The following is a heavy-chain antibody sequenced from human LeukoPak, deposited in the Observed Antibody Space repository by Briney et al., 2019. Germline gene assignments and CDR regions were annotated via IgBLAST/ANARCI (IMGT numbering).Heavy chain of an antibody. Sequence: PGGSLRLSCAASGFTFSSYAMSWVRQAPGKGLEWVSSISSSSSYIYYADSVKGRFTISRDNAKNSLYLQMNSLRAEDTAVYYCARDSNPDYYGSGSYYLFDYWGQGTLVTVSS. CDR1: GFTFSSYA. CDR2: ISSSSSYI. V-gene: IGHV3-21*01. D-gene: IGHD3-10*01. J-gene: IGHJ4*02. CDR3: ARDSNPDYYGSGSYYLFDY.